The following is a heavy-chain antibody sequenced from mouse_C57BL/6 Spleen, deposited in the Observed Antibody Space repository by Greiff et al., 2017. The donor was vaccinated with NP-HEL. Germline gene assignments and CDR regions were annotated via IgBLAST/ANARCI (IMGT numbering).Heavy chain of an antibody. CDR3: ARDDYYYAMDY. CDR2: ISYDGSN. Sequence: EVQLQESGPGLVKPSQSLSLTCSVTGYSFTSGYYWNWIRQSPGNKLEWMGYISYDGSNNYNPSLKNRITLTRDTSKNQFFLKLNSVTTEDTATYYCARDDYYYAMDYWGQGTSVTVSS. CDR1: GYSFTSGYY. D-gene: IGHD2-4*01. V-gene: IGHV3-6*01. J-gene: IGHJ4*01.